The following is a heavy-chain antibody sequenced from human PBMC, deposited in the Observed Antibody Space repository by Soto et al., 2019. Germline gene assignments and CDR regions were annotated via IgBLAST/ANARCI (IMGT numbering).Heavy chain of an antibody. J-gene: IGHJ3*02. Sequence: SVKVSCKASGYSFTDYHIHWVRQAPGQGLEWLGRINPKSGGTSTAQKFQGWVTMTRDRSISTVYMELTRLRSDDTAVYFCARGHSTVTTRPYDAFDIWGQGTMVTVS. D-gene: IGHD4-4*01. CDR3: ARGHSTVTTRPYDAFDI. CDR2: INPKSGGT. V-gene: IGHV1-2*04. CDR1: GYSFTDYH.